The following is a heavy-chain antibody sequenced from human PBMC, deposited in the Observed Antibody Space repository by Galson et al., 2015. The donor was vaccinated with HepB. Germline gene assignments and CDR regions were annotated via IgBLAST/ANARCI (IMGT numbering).Heavy chain of an antibody. V-gene: IGHV1-45*02. CDR2: ITPFNGNT. Sequence: SVKVSCKASGYTFTSYGISWVRQAPGQALEWMGWITPFNGNTNYAQKFQDRVTITRDRSMSTAYMELSSLRSEDTAMYYCASDLTVTYGMDVWGQGTTVTVSS. CDR3: ASDLTVTYGMDV. D-gene: IGHD4-17*01. J-gene: IGHJ6*02. CDR1: GYTFTSYG.